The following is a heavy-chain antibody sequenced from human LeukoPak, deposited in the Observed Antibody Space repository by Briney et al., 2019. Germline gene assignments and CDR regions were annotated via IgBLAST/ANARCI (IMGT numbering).Heavy chain of an antibody. CDR2: ISAYNGNT. CDR3: ARDGVGYDYVWGSYRPVFPTCFDY. J-gene: IGHJ4*02. CDR1: GYTFTSYG. V-gene: IGHV1-18*04. Sequence: ASVKVSCKASGYTFTSYGISWVRQAPGQGLEWMGWISAYNGNTNYAQKLQGRVTMTTDTSTSTAYMELRSLRSDDTAVYYCARDGVGYDYVWGSYRPVFPTCFDYWGQGTLVTVSS. D-gene: IGHD3-16*02.